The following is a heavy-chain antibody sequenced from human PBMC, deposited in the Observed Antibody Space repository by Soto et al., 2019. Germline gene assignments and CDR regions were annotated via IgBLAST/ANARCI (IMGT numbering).Heavy chain of an antibody. CDR3: ARDSTPLDG. V-gene: IGHV3-30*03. CDR2: ISYDGSNK. CDR1: GFTFSSYG. D-gene: IGHD2-15*01. Sequence: GGSLRLSCAASGFTFSSYGMHWVRQAPGKGLEWVAVISYDGSNKYYADSVKGRFTISRDNAKNSLYLQMDSLRAEDTAVYDCARDSTPLDGWGQGTTVTVSS. J-gene: IGHJ6*02.